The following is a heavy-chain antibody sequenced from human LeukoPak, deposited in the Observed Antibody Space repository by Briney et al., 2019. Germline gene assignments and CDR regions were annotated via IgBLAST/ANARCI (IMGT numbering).Heavy chain of an antibody. CDR2: LYSGGST. CDR1: GFTVGSNY. D-gene: IGHD3-10*01. Sequence: PGGSLRLSCAASGFTVGSNYMNWVRQAPGKGLEWVSILYSGGSTYYADSVKGRFTISRDDSKNTLYLQMNSLRADDTAVYYCARDRTRYYGSGKNYYYYGMDVWGQGTTVTVSS. J-gene: IGHJ6*02. CDR3: ARDRTRYYGSGKNYYYYGMDV. V-gene: IGHV3-53*01.